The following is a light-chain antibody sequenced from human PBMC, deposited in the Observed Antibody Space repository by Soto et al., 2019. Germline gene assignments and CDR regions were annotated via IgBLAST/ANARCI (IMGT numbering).Light chain of an antibody. J-gene: IGKJ4*01. CDR1: QDISSY. Sequence: DIELTQSPSFLSASVGDIVTITCRASQDISSYLAWYHQKPGIAPKVLIYAASTLQSGVPSRFSGSGSGTDFTLTISSLLPEDFATYYCQQVKSYPLSFGGGTKVEIK. CDR2: AAS. V-gene: IGKV1-9*01. CDR3: QQVKSYPLS.